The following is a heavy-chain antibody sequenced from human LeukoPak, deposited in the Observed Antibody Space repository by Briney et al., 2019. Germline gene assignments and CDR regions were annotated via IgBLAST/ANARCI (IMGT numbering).Heavy chain of an antibody. J-gene: IGHJ6*02. Sequence: ASVKVSCKASGYTSTSFGISWVRQAPGQGLEWMGWISAYNGNTNYAQKVQGRVTMTTDTSTSTAYMELRSLTSDDTAVYYCARRDCSSSSCHYYYYYMDVWGQGTTVTVSS. V-gene: IGHV1-18*01. D-gene: IGHD2-2*01. CDR3: ARRDCSSSSCHYYYYYMDV. CDR1: GYTSTSFG. CDR2: ISAYNGNT.